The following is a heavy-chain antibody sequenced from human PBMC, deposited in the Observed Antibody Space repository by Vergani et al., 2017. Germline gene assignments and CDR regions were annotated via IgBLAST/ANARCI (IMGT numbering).Heavy chain of an antibody. CDR1: GFSIDNGYY. Sequence: QVQLQESGPGLVKPSETLSLTCAVSGFSIDNGYYWDWIRQPPGEGLEWIGSTYRTGRTHFNPSLKSRVTISVDTSTNHFSLRLNSLTAADTAVYYCARRSGIVYDIFSGTQYFFDFWGQGTLVTVSS. V-gene: IGHV4-38-2*01. D-gene: IGHD3-9*01. J-gene: IGHJ4*02. CDR3: ARRSGIVYDIFSGTQYFFDF. CDR2: TYRTGRT.